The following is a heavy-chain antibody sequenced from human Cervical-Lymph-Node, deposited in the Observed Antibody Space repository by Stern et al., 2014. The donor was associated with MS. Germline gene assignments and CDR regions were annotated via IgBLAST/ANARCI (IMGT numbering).Heavy chain of an antibody. J-gene: IGHJ4*02. V-gene: IGHV4-30-4*01. CDR1: GGSISSGDNY. Sequence: QVQLQESGPGLVKPSQTLSLTCTVSGGSISSGDNYWSWIRPPPGKGPEWIGYIHYSGGTYSHPSLKSRATISADTSKNQFSLKLNSMTAADTAVYYCARVPDYGDAFFDYWGQGILVTVSS. CDR2: IHYSGGT. D-gene: IGHD4-17*01. CDR3: ARVPDYGDAFFDY.